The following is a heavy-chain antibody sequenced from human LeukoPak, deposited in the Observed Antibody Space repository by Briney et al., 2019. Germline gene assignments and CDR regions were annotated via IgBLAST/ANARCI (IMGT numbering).Heavy chain of an antibody. Sequence: ASVKVSCKASGYTFTSYGISWVRQAPAQGLEWMGWISAYNGNTNYAQKLQGRVTMTTDTSTSTAYMELRSLRSDDTAVYYCARSPIGYCSGGSCYHTFDYWGQGTLVTVSS. CDR2: ISAYNGNT. V-gene: IGHV1-18*01. D-gene: IGHD2-15*01. J-gene: IGHJ4*02. CDR3: ARSPIGYCSGGSCYHTFDY. CDR1: GYTFTSYG.